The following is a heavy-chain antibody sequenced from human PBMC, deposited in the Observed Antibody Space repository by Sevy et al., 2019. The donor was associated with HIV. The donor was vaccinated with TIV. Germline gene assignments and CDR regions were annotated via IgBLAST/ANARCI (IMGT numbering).Heavy chain of an antibody. Sequence: GGSLRLSCAASGFTFSSYSMNWVRQAPGKGLEWVSSISSSSSYIYYADSVKGRFTISRDNAKNSLYLQMNSLRAEDTAVYYCARDEGQWLVQYYFDYWGQGTLVTVSS. J-gene: IGHJ4*02. CDR1: GFTFSSYS. V-gene: IGHV3-21*01. CDR3: ARDEGQWLVQYYFDY. D-gene: IGHD6-19*01. CDR2: ISSSSSYI.